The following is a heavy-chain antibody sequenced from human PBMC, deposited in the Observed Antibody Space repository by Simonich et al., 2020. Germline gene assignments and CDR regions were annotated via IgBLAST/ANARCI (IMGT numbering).Heavy chain of an antibody. D-gene: IGHD7-27*01. CDR1: GFTFSSDW. J-gene: IGHJ6*03. CDR2: IKQDGSEK. CDR3: ARDGLGTAYYYYMDV. Sequence: EVQLVESGGGLVQPGVSLRLSCAASGFTFSSDWMSGVRQAPGKGLEWVANIKQDGSEKYYVDSVKGRFTISRDNAKNSLYLQMNSLRAEDTAEYYCARDGLGTAYYYYMDVWGKGTTVTVSS. V-gene: IGHV3-7*01.